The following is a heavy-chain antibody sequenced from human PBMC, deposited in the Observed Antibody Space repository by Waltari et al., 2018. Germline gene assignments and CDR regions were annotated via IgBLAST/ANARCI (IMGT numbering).Heavy chain of an antibody. Sequence: QVQLAQSGAEVKKPGSSLKVSCKAFGGSSSSYAISWVRQVPGQGLEWMGGIIPSFRTPNYAQKFLDRVTITAEESTNTVYMELRSLRPEDTAVYYCARSPGERWLQMFFDYWGQGTLVTVSS. CDR3: ARSPGERWLQMFFDY. D-gene: IGHD5-12*01. CDR2: IIPSFRTP. J-gene: IGHJ4*02. V-gene: IGHV1-69*01. CDR1: GGSSSSYA.